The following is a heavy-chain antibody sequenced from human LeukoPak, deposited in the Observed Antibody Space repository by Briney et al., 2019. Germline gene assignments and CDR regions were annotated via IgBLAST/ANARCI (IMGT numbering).Heavy chain of an antibody. Sequence: GGTLRLSCAASGFTFSSYGMSWDRQAPGKGLKWVSGISGSGGGTYYADSVKGRSAISRDNSKNTLWLQMNSLKGEDTAVYYCAKTWRGRGYYGYGPSEYFYYMDVWGKGTTVTISS. J-gene: IGHJ6*03. CDR1: GFTFSSYG. CDR2: ISGSGGGT. V-gene: IGHV3-23*01. D-gene: IGHD3-10*01. CDR3: AKTWRGRGYYGYGPSEYFYYMDV.